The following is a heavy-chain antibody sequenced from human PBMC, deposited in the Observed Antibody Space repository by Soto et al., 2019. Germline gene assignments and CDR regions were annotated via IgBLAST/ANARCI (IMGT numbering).Heavy chain of an antibody. J-gene: IGHJ4*02. V-gene: IGHV4-34*01. CDR3: VSRRNDYGDFDY. CDR2: INHSGST. Sequence: PSETLSLTCAVYGGSFSGYYWSWIRQPPGKGLEWIGEINHSGSTNYNPSLKSRVTISVDTSKNQFSLKLSSVTAADTAVYYCVSRRNDYGDFDYWGQGTLVTVSS. D-gene: IGHD4-17*01. CDR1: GGSFSGYY.